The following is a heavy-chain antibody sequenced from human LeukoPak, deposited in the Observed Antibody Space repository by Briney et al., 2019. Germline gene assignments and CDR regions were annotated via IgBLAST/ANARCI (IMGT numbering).Heavy chain of an antibody. V-gene: IGHV4-59*08. J-gene: IGHJ4*02. D-gene: IGHD5-12*01. Sequence: PSETLSLTCTVSGGSISSYYWSWIRQPPGKGLEWIGYIYYSGSTNYNPSLKSRVTILVDTSKNHFSLKLSSVTAADTAVYYCARHSRGYDSEFGYWGQGTLVTVSS. CDR3: ARHSRGYDSEFGY. CDR1: GGSISSYY. CDR2: IYYSGST.